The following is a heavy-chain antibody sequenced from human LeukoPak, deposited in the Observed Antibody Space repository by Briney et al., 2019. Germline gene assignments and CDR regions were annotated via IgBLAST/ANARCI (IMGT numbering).Heavy chain of an antibody. V-gene: IGHV3-23*01. D-gene: IGHD2-15*01. Sequence: GGSLRLSCAASGFTFSSYAMSWVRQAPGKGLEWVSAISGSGGSTYYADSVKGQFTISRDNSKNTLYLQMNSLRAEDTAVYYCAKVANGYCSGGSCYSSFDYWGQGTLVTVSS. CDR3: AKVANGYCSGGSCYSSFDY. CDR1: GFTFSSYA. CDR2: ISGSGGST. J-gene: IGHJ4*02.